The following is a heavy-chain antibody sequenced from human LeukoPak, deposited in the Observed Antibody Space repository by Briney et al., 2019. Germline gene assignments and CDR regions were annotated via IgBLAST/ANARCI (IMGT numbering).Heavy chain of an antibody. J-gene: IGHJ3*01. CDR1: GFSFRNYW. V-gene: IGHV3-7*03. D-gene: IGHD5/OR15-5a*01. CDR2: IKGDGSRK. CDR3: AESSGQTPP. Sequence: GGSLSLSCAASGFSFRNYWMTWVRQGPGKGLEWGANIKGDGSRKDYLDSVEGRFTTSRDNAKNSLYLQMTTLRAEDTAVYYCAESSGQTPPWGQGTMVTASS.